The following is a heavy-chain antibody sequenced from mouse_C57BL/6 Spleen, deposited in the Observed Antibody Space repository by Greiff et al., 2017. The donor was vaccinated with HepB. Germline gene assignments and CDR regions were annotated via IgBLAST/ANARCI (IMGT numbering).Heavy chain of an antibody. Sequence: VQLQQPGAELVRPGSSVKLSCKASGYTFTSYWMHWVKQRPIQGLEWIGNIDPSDSETHYNQKFKDKATLTVDKSSSTAYMQLSSLTSEDSAVYYCARESRGWYFDVWGTGTTVTVSS. CDR3: ARESRGWYFDV. J-gene: IGHJ1*03. CDR2: IDPSDSET. V-gene: IGHV1-52*01. CDR1: GYTFTSYW.